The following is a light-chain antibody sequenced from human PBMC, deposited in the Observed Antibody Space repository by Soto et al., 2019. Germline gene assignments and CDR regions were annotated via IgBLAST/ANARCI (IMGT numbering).Light chain of an antibody. CDR3: AAWDDRLSGKV. J-gene: IGLJ1*01. CDR2: RNN. CDR1: SSNIGSNY. Sequence: QSVLTQPPSASGTPGQWVTISCAGSSSNIGSNYVYWYQQLPGTAPKLLIDRNNKRPSGVPDRFSGSRSGTSASLVIIGLRSEDEADYYCAAWDDRLSGKVFGTGTKLTVL. V-gene: IGLV1-47*01.